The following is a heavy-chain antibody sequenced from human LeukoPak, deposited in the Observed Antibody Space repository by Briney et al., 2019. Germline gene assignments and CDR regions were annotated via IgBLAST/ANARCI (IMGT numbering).Heavy chain of an antibody. CDR1: GFTFSSYS. D-gene: IGHD2-2*01. V-gene: IGHV3-21*01. CDR2: ISSSSSYI. CDR3: ARVYCSSTSCYRKRLHQMPGVYYYYYMDV. J-gene: IGHJ6*03. Sequence: PGGSLRLSCAASGFTFSSYSMNWVRQAPGKGLEWVSSISSSSSYIYYADSVKGRFTISRDNAKNSLYLQMNSLRAEDTAVYYCARVYCSSTSCYRKRLHQMPGVYYYYYMDVWGKGTTVTVSS.